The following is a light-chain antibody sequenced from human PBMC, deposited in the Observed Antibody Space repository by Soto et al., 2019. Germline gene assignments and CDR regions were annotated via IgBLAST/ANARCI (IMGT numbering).Light chain of an antibody. V-gene: IGKV3-20*01. CDR2: GAS. Sequence: EIVLTQSPGTLSLSPGERATLSCRASQSVSSSYLAWYQQKPGQAPRPLIYGASSRATGIPDRFSGSGSGTGFTLASSRLEPEDCAVYYCLQYGSSPYTFGQGIKLVIK. CDR1: QSVSSSY. J-gene: IGKJ2*01. CDR3: LQYGSSPYT.